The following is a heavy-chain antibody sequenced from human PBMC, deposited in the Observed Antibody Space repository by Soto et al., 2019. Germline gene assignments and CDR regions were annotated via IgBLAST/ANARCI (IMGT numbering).Heavy chain of an antibody. D-gene: IGHD3-22*01. V-gene: IGHV5-51*01. CDR1: GYSFTSYW. J-gene: IGHJ6*02. CDR3: ARDSGYYYYYYYGMDV. Sequence: PGESLKISCKGSGYSFTSYWIGWVRQMPGKGLEWMGIIYPGDSDTRYSPSFQGQVTISADKSISTAYLQWSSLKASDIAMYYCARDSGYYYYYYYGMDVWGQGTTVTVSS. CDR2: IYPGDSDT.